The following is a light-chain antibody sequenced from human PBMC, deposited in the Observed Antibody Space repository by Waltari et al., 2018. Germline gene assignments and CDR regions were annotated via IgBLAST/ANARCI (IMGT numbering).Light chain of an antibody. CDR2: GAS. Sequence: IVMTQSPATLSVSTGARATRSCRASQSLSSNLAWYQQKPGQAPRLLIYGASTRATGIPFRFSGSGSRAEFTLTISSLQSEDFAVYYCQQYKNWPVTFGQGTKLEIK. J-gene: IGKJ2*01. V-gene: IGKV3-15*01. CDR3: QQYKNWPVT. CDR1: QSLSSN.